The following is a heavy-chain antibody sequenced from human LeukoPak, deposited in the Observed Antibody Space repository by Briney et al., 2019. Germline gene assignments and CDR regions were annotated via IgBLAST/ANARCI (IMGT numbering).Heavy chain of an antibody. J-gene: IGHJ3*02. V-gene: IGHV1-2*02. Sequence: ASVKVSCKASGYTFTGYYMHWVRQAPGQGLEWMGWINPNSGGTNYAQKFQGRVTMTRDTSISTAYMELSRLRSDDTAVYYCARVGYCNSTSCYDDAFDIWGQGTMVTVSS. CDR2: INPNSGGT. CDR1: GYTFTGYY. D-gene: IGHD2-2*01. CDR3: ARVGYCNSTSCYDDAFDI.